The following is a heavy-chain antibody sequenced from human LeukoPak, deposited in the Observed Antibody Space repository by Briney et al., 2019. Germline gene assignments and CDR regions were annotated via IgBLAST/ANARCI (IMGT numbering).Heavy chain of an antibody. CDR2: ISFDGSNK. D-gene: IGHD3-22*01. Sequence: PGRSLRLSCAASGFTFSSYGMHWVRQAPGKGLEWVAVISFDGSNKYYADSVKGRFTISRDNSKNTLYLQMNSLRAEDTAVYYCAKSYYDSSGYPDPYYYYGMDVWGQGTTVSVSS. J-gene: IGHJ6*02. CDR3: AKSYYDSSGYPDPYYYYGMDV. V-gene: IGHV3-30*18. CDR1: GFTFSSYG.